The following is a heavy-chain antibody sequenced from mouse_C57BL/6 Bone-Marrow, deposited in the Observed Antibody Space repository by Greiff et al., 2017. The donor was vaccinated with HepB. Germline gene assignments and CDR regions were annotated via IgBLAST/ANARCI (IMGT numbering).Heavy chain of an antibody. Sequence: VKLQQPGAELVKPGASVKLSCKASGYTFTSYWMQWVKQRPGQGLEWIGEIDPSDSYTNYNQKFKGKATLTVDTSSSTAYMQLSSLTSEDSAVYYCARGRVPYWYCDVWGTGTTVTVSS. V-gene: IGHV1-50*01. CDR3: ARGRVPYWYCDV. CDR1: GYTFTSYW. D-gene: IGHD6-1*01. CDR2: IDPSDSYT. J-gene: IGHJ1*03.